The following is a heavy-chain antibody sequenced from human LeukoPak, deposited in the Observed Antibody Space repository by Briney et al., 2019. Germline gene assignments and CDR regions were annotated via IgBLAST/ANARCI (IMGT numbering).Heavy chain of an antibody. CDR1: GYTLTELS. V-gene: IGHV1-24*01. D-gene: IGHD3-3*01. CDR2: FDPEDGET. J-gene: IGHJ6*02. Sequence: ASVKVSCKVSGYTLTELSMHWVRQAPGKGLEWMGGFDPEDGETIYAQKFQGRVTMTTDTSTSTAYMELRSLRSDDTAVYYCARFEPPRSLNYDFWSGHPPYYYGMDVWGQGTTVTVSS. CDR3: ARFEPPRSLNYDFWSGHPPYYYGMDV.